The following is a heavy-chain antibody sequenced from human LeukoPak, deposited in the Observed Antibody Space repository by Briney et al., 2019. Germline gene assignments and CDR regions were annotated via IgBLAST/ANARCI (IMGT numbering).Heavy chain of an antibody. Sequence: ASVKVSCKASGYTFTSYDINWVRQATGQGLEWTGWMNPNSGNTGYAQKFQGRVTITRNTSISTAYMELSSLRSEDTAVYYCARGLTPWYCSSTSCYTLDYWGQGTLVTVSS. CDR1: GYTFTSYD. V-gene: IGHV1-8*03. CDR3: ARGLTPWYCSSTSCYTLDY. CDR2: MNPNSGNT. D-gene: IGHD2-2*02. J-gene: IGHJ4*02.